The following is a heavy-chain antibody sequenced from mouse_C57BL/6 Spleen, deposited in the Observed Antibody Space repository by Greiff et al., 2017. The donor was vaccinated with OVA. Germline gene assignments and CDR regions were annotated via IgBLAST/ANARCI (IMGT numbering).Heavy chain of an antibody. V-gene: IGHV1-61*01. CDR1: GYTFTSYW. Sequence: VQLQQPGAELVRPGSSVKLSCKASGYTFTSYWMDWVKQRPGQGLEWIGNIYPSDSETHYNQKFKDKATLTVDKSSSTAYMQLSSLTSEDSAVYYCARIGTGAWFADWGQGTLVTVSA. J-gene: IGHJ3*01. D-gene: IGHD4-1*01. CDR2: IYPSDSET. CDR3: ARIGTGAWFAD.